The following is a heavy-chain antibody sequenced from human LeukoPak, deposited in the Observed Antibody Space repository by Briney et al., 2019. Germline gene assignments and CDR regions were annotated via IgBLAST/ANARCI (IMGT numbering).Heavy chain of an antibody. Sequence: PGGSLRLSCAASGVTVSSNYMSWVRQAPGKGPEWVAHINVDGSEKDFLDSVRGRFTISRDNSKSSVYLQMNTLRVGDTAVYHCARGHYGLDVWGQGTTVTVSS. CDR2: INVDGSEK. V-gene: IGHV3-7*01. J-gene: IGHJ6*02. CDR1: GVTVSSNY. CDR3: ARGHYGLDV.